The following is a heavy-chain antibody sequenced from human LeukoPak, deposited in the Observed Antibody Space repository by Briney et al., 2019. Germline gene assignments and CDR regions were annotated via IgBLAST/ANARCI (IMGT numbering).Heavy chain of an antibody. V-gene: IGHV3-23*01. CDR3: AKDRTGPRDSFDY. J-gene: IGHJ4*02. CDR1: GFTFSSYA. CDR2: ISGSGGST. D-gene: IGHD1-14*01. Sequence: GGSLRLSCAASGFTFSSYAMSWVRQAPGEGLEWVSAISGSGGSTYYADSVKGRFTISRDNSKNTLYLQMNSLRAEDTAVYYCAKDRTGPRDSFDYWGQGTLVTVSS.